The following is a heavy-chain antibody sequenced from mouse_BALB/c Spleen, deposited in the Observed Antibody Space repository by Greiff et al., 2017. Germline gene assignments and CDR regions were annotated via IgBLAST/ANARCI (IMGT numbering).Heavy chain of an antibody. CDR1: GFTFSDYY. CDR2: ISDGGSYT. Sequence: EVKLMESGGGLVKPGGSLKLSCAASGFTFSDYYMYWVRQTPEKRLEWVATISDGGSYTYYPDSVKGRFTISRDNAKNNLYLQMSSLKSEDTAMYYCARGGITTASYAMDYWGQGTSVTVSS. CDR3: ARGGITTASYAMDY. V-gene: IGHV5-4*02. J-gene: IGHJ4*01. D-gene: IGHD1-2*01.